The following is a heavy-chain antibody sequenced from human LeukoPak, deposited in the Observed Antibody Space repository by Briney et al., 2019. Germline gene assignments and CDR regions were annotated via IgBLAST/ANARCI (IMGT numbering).Heavy chain of an antibody. CDR2: ISSSGSTK. CDR1: GFTFSSSD. D-gene: IGHD1-26*01. CDR3: AREGSSYAPSGPFYFDY. Sequence: GGSLRLSCAASGFTFSSSDMNWVRQAPGKGLEWVSYISSSGSTKNYADSVKGRFTISRDNAKNSLYLQMNSLRAEDTAVYYCAREGSSYAPSGPFYFDYWGQGTLVTVYS. V-gene: IGHV3-48*03. J-gene: IGHJ4*02.